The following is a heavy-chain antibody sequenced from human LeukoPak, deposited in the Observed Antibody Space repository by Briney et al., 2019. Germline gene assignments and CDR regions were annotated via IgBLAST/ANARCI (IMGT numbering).Heavy chain of an antibody. CDR1: GFTFSRYW. CDR2: VNTDGSST. CDR3: VREEYSGNSENDH. D-gene: IGHD4-23*01. V-gene: IGHV3-74*01. Sequence: PGGSLRVSCAASGFTFSRYWMHWVRQAPGKGLVWVSRVNTDGSSTTYADYVKGRFTVSRDNAKNTLYLQMNSLKIEDTAMYYCVREEYSGNSENDHWGQGTLVTVSS. J-gene: IGHJ4*02.